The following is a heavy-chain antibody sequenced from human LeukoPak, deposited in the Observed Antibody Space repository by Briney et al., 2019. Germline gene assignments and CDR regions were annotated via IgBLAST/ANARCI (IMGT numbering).Heavy chain of an antibody. CDR1: GYTFNNFF. D-gene: IGHD3-10*02. CDR3: ATGQTMYY. V-gene: IGHV1-18*01. CDR2: ISPHSHTT. J-gene: IGHJ4*02. Sequence: GASVTVSCKASGYTFNNFFISWVRQAPGQGLEWVGWISPHSHTTHYAEKFQGRVTMTTDTSTTTVYMELRSLRSDDTAVYFCATGQTMYYWGQGTPVTVSS.